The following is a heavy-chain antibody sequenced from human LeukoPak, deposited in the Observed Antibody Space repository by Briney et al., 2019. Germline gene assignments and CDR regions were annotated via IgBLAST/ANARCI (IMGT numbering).Heavy chain of an antibody. CDR1: GGSFSGYY. J-gene: IGHJ4*02. D-gene: IGHD2-2*01. V-gene: IGHV4-34*01. CDR2: INHSGST. Sequence: SETLSLTCAVYGGSFSGYYWSWIRQPPGKGLEWIGEINHSGSTNYNPSLKSRVTISVDTSKNQFSLKLSSVTAADTAVYYCARGVCSSTSCEPFDYWGQGTLVTVTS. CDR3: ARGVCSSTSCEPFDY.